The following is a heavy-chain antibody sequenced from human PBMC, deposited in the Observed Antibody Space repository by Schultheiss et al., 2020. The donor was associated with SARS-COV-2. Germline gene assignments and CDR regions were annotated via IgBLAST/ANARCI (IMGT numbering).Heavy chain of an antibody. J-gene: IGHJ4*02. CDR3: TILTIVGATTEDFDY. V-gene: IGHV3-53*01. D-gene: IGHD1-26*01. CDR1: GFTVSSNY. Sequence: GGSLRLSCAASGFTVSSNYMSWVRQAPGKGLEWVSVIYSGGSTYYADSVKGRFTISRDNSKNTLYLQMNSLRAEDTAVYYCTILTIVGATTEDFDYWGQGTLVTVSS. CDR2: IYSGGST.